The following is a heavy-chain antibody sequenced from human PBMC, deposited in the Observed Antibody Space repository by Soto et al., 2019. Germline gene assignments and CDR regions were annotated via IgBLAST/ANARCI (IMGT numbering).Heavy chain of an antibody. CDR2: ISSNGGST. D-gene: IGHD3-3*01. CDR3: VKDWYYDFWSGYSVFDY. J-gene: IGHJ4*02. CDR1: GFTFSSYA. Sequence: GGSMRLSCSASGFTFSSYAMHWVRQAPGKGLEYVSAISSNGGSTYYADSVKGRFTISRDNSKNTLYLQMSSLRAEDTAVYYCVKDWYYDFWSGYSVFDYWCQGTLVTVSS. V-gene: IGHV3-64D*06.